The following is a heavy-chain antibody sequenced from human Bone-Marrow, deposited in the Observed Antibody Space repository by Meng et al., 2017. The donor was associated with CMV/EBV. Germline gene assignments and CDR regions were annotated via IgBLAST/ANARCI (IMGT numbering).Heavy chain of an antibody. CDR1: GFTFSSYS. J-gene: IGHJ6*02. D-gene: IGHD6-13*01. CDR3: ARGWAPPPYYYYGMDV. Sequence: GESLKISCAASGFTFSSYSMNWVRQAPGKGLEWVSSISSSSSYIYYADSVKGRFTISRDNAKNSLYLQMNSLRAEDTAVYYCARGWAPPPYYYYGMDVWGQGTTVTGSS. V-gene: IGHV3-21*01. CDR2: ISSSSSYI.